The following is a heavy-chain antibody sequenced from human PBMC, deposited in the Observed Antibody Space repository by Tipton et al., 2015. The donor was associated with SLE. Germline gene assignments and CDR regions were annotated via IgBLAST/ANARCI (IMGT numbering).Heavy chain of an antibody. Sequence: SLRLSCAASGFTFSDYYMSWIRQAPGKGLEWVSVIYSATSIYYADSVKGRFTISRDISENTLYLQMNNLRAEDTAIYYCAIDNWKERAIDSWGQGTLVTVSS. CDR1: GFTFSDYY. D-gene: IGHD1-20*01. J-gene: IGHJ4*02. CDR2: IYSATSI. CDR3: AIDNWKERAIDS. V-gene: IGHV3-53*05.